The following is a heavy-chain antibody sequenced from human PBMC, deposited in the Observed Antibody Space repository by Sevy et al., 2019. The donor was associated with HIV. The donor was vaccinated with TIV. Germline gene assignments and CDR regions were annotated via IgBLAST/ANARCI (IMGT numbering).Heavy chain of an antibody. CDR1: GFPFNDHA. CDR3: AKDINRGCDGINCYPYYYDFYGLDV. J-gene: IGHJ6*02. CDR2: VSWNSRNI. Sequence: GGSLRLSCAASGFPFNDHAMHWVRQVPGKGLEWVSGVSWNSRNIGYADSVKGRFTISRDNANHFLYLEMNSLRPEDTAFYYCAKDINRGCDGINCYPYYYDFYGLDVWGQGTTVTVSS. D-gene: IGHD2-21*01. V-gene: IGHV3-9*01.